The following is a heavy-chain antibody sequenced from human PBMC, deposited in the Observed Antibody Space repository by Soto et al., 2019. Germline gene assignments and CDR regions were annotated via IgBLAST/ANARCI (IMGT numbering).Heavy chain of an antibody. J-gene: IGHJ4*02. CDR2: ISAYNGNT. D-gene: IGHD3-22*01. CDR1: GYTFTSYG. V-gene: IGHV1-18*01. Sequence: ASVKVSCKASGYTFTSYGISWVRQAPGQGLEWMEWISAYNGNTNYAQKLQGRVTMTTDTSTSTAYMELRSLRSDDTAVYYCERDKNPLFYYDSSCYCYWGQGTLVTVSS. CDR3: ERDKNPLFYYDSSCYCY.